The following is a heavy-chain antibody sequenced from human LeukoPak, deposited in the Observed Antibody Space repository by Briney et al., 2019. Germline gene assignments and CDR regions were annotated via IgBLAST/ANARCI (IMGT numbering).Heavy chain of an antibody. V-gene: IGHV3-15*01. J-gene: IGHJ3*01. CDR2: IKSKTDGGTT. D-gene: IGHD2-2*01. CDR3: VRDQYCASSSCPGAFDL. CDR1: GFSINYDW. Sequence: GGSLRLSCAASGFSINYDWMSWVRQAPGKGLEWVGRIKSKTDGGTTEYAAPVKGRFTISRDDSRNTLYRQMSSLKSEDTAVYYRVRDQYCASSSCPGAFDLWGQGTVVTVSS.